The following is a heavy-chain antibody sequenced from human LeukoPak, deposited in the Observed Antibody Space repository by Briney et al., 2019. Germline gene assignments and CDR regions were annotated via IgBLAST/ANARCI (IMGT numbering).Heavy chain of an antibody. CDR2: MNPNSGNT. Sequence: ASVKVSCKASGYTFTSYDINWVRQVTGQGLEWMGWMNPNSGNTGYAQKFQGRVTMTKNTSISTAYMELSSLRSEDTAVYYCARDYCGGDCFPDYWGQGTLVTVSS. CDR1: GYTFTSYD. V-gene: IGHV1-8*01. J-gene: IGHJ4*02. D-gene: IGHD2-21*02. CDR3: ARDYCGGDCFPDY.